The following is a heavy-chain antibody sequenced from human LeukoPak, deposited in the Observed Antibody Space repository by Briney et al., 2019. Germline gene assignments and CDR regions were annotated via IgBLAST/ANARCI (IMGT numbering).Heavy chain of an antibody. CDR3: ARASRVLGDAFDI. V-gene: IGHV4-34*01. CDR2: INHSGST. Sequence: SETLSLTCAVYGGSFSGYYWSWIRQPPGKGLEWIGEINHSGSTNYNPSLKSRVTISVDTSKNQFSLKLSSVTAADTAVYYCARASRVLGDAFDIWGQGTMVTVSS. J-gene: IGHJ3*02. CDR1: GGSFSGYY. D-gene: IGHD3-10*01.